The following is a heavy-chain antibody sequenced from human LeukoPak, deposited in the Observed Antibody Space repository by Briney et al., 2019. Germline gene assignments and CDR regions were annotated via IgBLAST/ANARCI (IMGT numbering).Heavy chain of an antibody. CDR1: GFAFSTYS. Sequence: GGSLRLSCAASGFAFSTYSKNWVRQAPGKGLEWVSSISSSSTYIYYADSVKGRVTISRDNAKNSLYLQMNSLRAEDTAVYYCARVLSGCETTRCELDYWGQGTLVTVSS. CDR2: ISSSSTYI. V-gene: IGHV3-21*01. D-gene: IGHD1-26*01. J-gene: IGHJ4*02. CDR3: ARVLSGCETTRCELDY.